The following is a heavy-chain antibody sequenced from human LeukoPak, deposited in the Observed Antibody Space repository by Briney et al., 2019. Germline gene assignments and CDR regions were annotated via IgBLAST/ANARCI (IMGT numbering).Heavy chain of an antibody. V-gene: IGHV3-23*01. CDR3: ARVIMVRGVIITFDY. CDR2: ISGSGDST. J-gene: IGHJ4*02. D-gene: IGHD3-10*01. CDR1: GFTFSSYA. Sequence: GGSLRLSCAASGFTFSSYAMSWVRQAPGEGLEWVSAISGSGDSTYYADSVKGRFTISRDNSKNTLYLQMNSLRAEDTAVYYCARVIMVRGVIITFDYWGQGTLVTVSS.